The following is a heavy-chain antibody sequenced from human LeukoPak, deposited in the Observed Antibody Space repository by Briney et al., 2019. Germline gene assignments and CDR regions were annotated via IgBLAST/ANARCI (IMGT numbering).Heavy chain of an antibody. CDR2: IYYSGST. V-gene: IGHV4-39*01. Sequence: SETLSLTCAVYGGSFSGYYWGWIRQPPGKGLEWIGSIYYSGSTYYNPSLKSRVTISVDTSKNQFSLKLSSVTAADTAVYYCARHTIVVVVAATYFSWFDPWGQGTLVTVSS. CDR1: GGSFSGYY. D-gene: IGHD2-15*01. CDR3: ARHTIVVVVAATYFSWFDP. J-gene: IGHJ5*02.